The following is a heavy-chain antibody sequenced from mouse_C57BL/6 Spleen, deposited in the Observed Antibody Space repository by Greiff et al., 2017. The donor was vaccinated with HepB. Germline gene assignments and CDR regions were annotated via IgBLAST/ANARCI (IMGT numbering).Heavy chain of an antibody. CDR2: IDPSDSYT. V-gene: IGHV1-50*01. CDR3: ARGPITTVVSYAMDY. D-gene: IGHD1-1*01. Sequence: QVQLQQPGAELVKPGASVKLSCKASGYTFTSYWMQWVKQRPGQGLEWIGEIDPSDSYTNYNQKFKGKATLTVDTSSSTAYMQLSSLTSEDSAVYYCARGPITTVVSYAMDYWGQGTSVTVSS. J-gene: IGHJ4*01. CDR1: GYTFTSYW.